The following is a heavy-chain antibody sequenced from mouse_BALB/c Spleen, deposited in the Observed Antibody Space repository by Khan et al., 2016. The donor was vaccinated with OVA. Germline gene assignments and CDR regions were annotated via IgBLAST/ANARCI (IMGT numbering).Heavy chain of an antibody. CDR1: GYTFTNFG. V-gene: IGHV9-1*02. D-gene: IGHD2-12*01. Sequence: QIQLVQSGPELKKPGETVKISCKASGYTFTNFGMNWVKQAPGKALKWMGWINTSTGEPTYADDFKGRFAFSLETSASTAYLQINNLKNEDMATYFCANGHIYFESWFAYWGQGTLVTVSA. CDR3: ANGHIYFESWFAY. J-gene: IGHJ3*01. CDR2: INTSTGEP.